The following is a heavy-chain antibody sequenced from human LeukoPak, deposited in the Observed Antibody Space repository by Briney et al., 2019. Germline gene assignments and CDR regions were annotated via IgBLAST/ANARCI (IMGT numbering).Heavy chain of an antibody. J-gene: IGHJ4*02. CDR2: TYYRSKWYN. V-gene: IGHV6-1*01. D-gene: IGHD6-13*01. Sequence: KRSQTLSLTCAISGDSVSSNSAAWNWIRQSPSRGLEWLGRTYYRSKWYNDYAVSVKSRITINLDTSENQFSLQLNSVTPEDTAVYYCARTDFGIAAAGTLDYWGQGTLVTVSS. CDR3: ARTDFGIAAAGTLDY. CDR1: GDSVSSNSAA.